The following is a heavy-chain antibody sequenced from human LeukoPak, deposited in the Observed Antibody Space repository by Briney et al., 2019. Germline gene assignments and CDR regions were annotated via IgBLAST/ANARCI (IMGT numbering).Heavy chain of an antibody. CDR1: GFTFSTYG. CDR2: IWSDGSNK. J-gene: IGHJ4*02. D-gene: IGHD4-17*01. V-gene: IGHV3-30*02. CDR3: AKVPHGDYAVDY. Sequence: GGSLRLSCAASGFTFSTYGMHWVRQAPGKGLEWVAVIWSDGSNKYYADSVKGRFTISRDNSKNTLYLQMNSLRAEDTAVYYCAKVPHGDYAVDYWGQGTLVTVSS.